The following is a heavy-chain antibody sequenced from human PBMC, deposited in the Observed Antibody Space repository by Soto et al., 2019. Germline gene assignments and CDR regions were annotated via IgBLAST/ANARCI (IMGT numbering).Heavy chain of an antibody. Sequence: SGPTLVNPTETLTLTCTFSGFSLTSPGMCVSWIRQSPGKALEWLALIERDDDDKYYSTSLKTRLTISKDTRKNQVILTMANMEPADTATYYCARSIRGPRRFNGMDVWGQGTTVTVSS. CDR1: GFSLTSPGMC. D-gene: IGHD1-20*01. J-gene: IGHJ6*02. V-gene: IGHV2-70*13. CDR3: ARSIRGPRRFNGMDV. CDR2: IERDDDDK.